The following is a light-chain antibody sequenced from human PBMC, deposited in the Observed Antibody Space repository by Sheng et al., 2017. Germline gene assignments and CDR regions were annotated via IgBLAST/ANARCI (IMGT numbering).Light chain of an antibody. CDR2: GAS. Sequence: EIVLTQSPATLSLSPGERATLSCRASQSVSRYLAWYQQKPGQAPRLLIYGASSRATGIPDRFSGSGSGTDFTLTISRLEPEDFAVYYCQQYGTSIGFTFGPGTKWIS. CDR3: QQYGTSIGFT. V-gene: IGKV3-20*01. CDR1: QSVSRY. J-gene: IGKJ3*01.